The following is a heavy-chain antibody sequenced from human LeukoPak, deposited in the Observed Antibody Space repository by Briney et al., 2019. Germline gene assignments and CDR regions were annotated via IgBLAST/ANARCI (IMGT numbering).Heavy chain of an antibody. D-gene: IGHD5-24*01. CDR3: ARARREMVDY. V-gene: IGHV4-61*02. CDR1: GGSISSGSYY. CDR2: IYTSEST. J-gene: IGHJ4*02. Sequence: PSETLSLTCTVSGGSISSGSYYWSWIRQPAGKGLEWIGRIYTSESTNYNPSLKSRVTISVDTSKNQFSLKLSSVTAADTAVYYCARARREMVDYWGQGTLVTVSS.